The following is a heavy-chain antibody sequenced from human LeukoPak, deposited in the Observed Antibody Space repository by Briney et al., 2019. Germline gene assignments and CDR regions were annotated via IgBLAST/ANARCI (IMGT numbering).Heavy chain of an antibody. V-gene: IGHV3-48*01. CDR2: ISSSSSTI. Sequence: GGSLRLSCAASGFTFSSYSMNWVRQAPGKGLEWVSYISSSSSTIYYADSVKGRFTISRDNAKNSLYLQMNSLRAEDTAVYYCARESSVKDFDYWGRGTLVTVSS. J-gene: IGHJ2*01. CDR1: GFTFSSYS. D-gene: IGHD3-9*01. CDR3: ARESSVKDFDY.